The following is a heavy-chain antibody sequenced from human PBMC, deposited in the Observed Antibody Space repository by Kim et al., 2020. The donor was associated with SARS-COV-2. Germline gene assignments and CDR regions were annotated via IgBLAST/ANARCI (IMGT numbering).Heavy chain of an antibody. V-gene: IGHV1-2*02. CDR3: ALNRVDTAAFDI. J-gene: IGHJ3*02. D-gene: IGHD5-18*01. Sequence: ASVKVSCKASGYTFTGYYMHWVRQAPGQGLEWMGWINPNSGGTNYAQKFQGRVTMTRDTSISTAYMELSRLRSDDTAVYYCALNRVDTAAFDIWGQGTMITVSS. CDR1: GYTFTGYY. CDR2: INPNSGGT.